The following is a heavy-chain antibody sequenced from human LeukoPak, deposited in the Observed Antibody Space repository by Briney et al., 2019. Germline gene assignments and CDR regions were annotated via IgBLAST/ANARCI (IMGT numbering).Heavy chain of an antibody. CDR1: GYSISSGYY. V-gene: IGHV4-38-2*01. J-gene: IGHJ4*02. Sequence: PSETLSLTCAVSGYSISSGYYWGWIRQPPGKGLEWIESIYHSGSTYYNPSLKSRVTISVDTSKNQFSLKLSSVTAADTAVYYCASQGQTYYDFWSGYQFDYWGQGTLVTVSS. CDR2: IYHSGST. CDR3: ASQGQTYYDFWSGYQFDY. D-gene: IGHD3-3*01.